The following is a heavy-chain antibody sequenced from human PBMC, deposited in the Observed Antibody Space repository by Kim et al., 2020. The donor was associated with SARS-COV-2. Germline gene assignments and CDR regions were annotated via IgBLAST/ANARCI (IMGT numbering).Heavy chain of an antibody. D-gene: IGHD3-10*01. Sequence: GGSLRLSCVASGFTFSNAWMNWVRQAPGKGLEWVGRIKSNTEGGATEYAAPVKGRFTISRDDSEKTVFLQMNSLKTDDTAVYYCTTGGYGSGNLWGQGTLVTVCS. CDR2: IKSNTEGGAT. V-gene: IGHV3-15*01. CDR3: TTGGYGSGNL. J-gene: IGHJ5*02. CDR1: GFTFSNAW.